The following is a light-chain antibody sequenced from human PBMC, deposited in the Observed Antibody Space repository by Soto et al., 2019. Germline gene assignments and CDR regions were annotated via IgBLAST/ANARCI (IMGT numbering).Light chain of an antibody. CDR3: QHCHSLPLT. V-gene: IGKV1-33*01. Sequence: DIQMTPSPSSLYASVGDRVTISCQASQDISNSLNWYQQKPGKAPKLLIYDASNLETGVPSRFSGSGSGTDFTFTISSLQPEDIATYYCQHCHSLPLTFGQGTRLEIK. CDR2: DAS. CDR1: QDISNS. J-gene: IGKJ5*01.